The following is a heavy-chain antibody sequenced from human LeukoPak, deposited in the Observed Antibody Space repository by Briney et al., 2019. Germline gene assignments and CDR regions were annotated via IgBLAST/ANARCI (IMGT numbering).Heavy chain of an antibody. CDR3: ARGRYSSGYVADS. Sequence: TGGSLRLSCAASGFIFSSYWMHWVRQAPGKGLVWVSRIKNDGSSTTYADSVKGRFTISRDNAKNTLYLQMNSLRAEDTAVYYCARGRYSSGYVADSWGQGTLVTVSS. CDR1: GFIFSSYW. J-gene: IGHJ5*01. CDR2: IKNDGSST. D-gene: IGHD5-18*01. V-gene: IGHV3-74*01.